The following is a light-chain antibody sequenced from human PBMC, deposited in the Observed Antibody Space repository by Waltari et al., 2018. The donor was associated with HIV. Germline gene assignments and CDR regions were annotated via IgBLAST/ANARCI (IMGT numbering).Light chain of an antibody. V-gene: IGLV2-14*03. CDR1: SSDIGAYEY. Sequence: QSALTQPASVSGSPGQSITISCTGTSSDIGAYEYVSWSRQPPDKAPQLLIYDVFYRPSGVSPRFSGSKSGNTASLTISGLQAEDEAVYSCSSYTTTNTIIFGGGTKLTVL. CDR2: DVF. CDR3: SSYTTTNTII. J-gene: IGLJ2*01.